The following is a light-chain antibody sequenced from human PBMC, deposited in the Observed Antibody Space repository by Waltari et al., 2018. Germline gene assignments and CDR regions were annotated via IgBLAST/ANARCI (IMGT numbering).Light chain of an antibody. J-gene: IGKJ1*01. CDR1: QSLSSA. V-gene: IGKV3-20*01. CDR3: QHYVRLPAT. CDR2: DAS. Sequence: IVLTQSPATLSLSPGERATLSCRASQSLSSALAWYQQKPGQAPRLLLYDASRRATGIPDRFSGSGSGTDFSLTITRLEPEDFAVYYCQHYVRLPATFGQGTKVEIK.